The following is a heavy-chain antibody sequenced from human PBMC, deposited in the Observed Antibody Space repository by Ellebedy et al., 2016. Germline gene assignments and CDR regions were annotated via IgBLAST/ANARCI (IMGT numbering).Heavy chain of an antibody. CDR1: GFTFSSYG. D-gene: IGHD3-22*01. CDR3: AGGSSGYYFDDAFDI. Sequence: GESLKISCAASGFTFSSYGMHWVRQAPGKGLEWVAVISYDGSNKYYADSVKGRFTISRDNSKNTLYLQMNSLRAEDTAVYYCAGGSSGYYFDDAFDIWGQGTMVTVSS. CDR2: ISYDGSNK. J-gene: IGHJ3*02. V-gene: IGHV3-30*03.